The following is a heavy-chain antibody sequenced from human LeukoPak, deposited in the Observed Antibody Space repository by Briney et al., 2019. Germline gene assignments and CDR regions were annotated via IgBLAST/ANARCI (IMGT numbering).Heavy chain of an antibody. CDR2: IRYDGSNK. CDR1: GFTFSRYG. CDR3: VQDNVGSGWPFDY. D-gene: IGHD6-19*01. V-gene: IGHV3-30*02. J-gene: IGHJ4*02. Sequence: GGSLRLSCAASGFTFSRYGMHWVRQAPGKGLEWVAFIRYDGSNKDSADSVKGRFTISRDNSKSTLFLEMNSLRAEATAVYYCVQDNVGSGWPFDYWGQGTPVTVSS.